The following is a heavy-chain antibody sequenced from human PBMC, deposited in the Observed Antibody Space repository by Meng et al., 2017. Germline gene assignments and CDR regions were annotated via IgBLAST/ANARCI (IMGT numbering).Heavy chain of an antibody. CDR1: GFTFSSYA. Sequence: GESLKISCAASGFTFSSYAMSWVRQAPGKGLEWVSAISGSGGSTYSADSVKGRFTISRDNSKNTLYLQMNSLRAEDTAVYYCAKGYYNYVWGSYVDYWGQGTQVTVSS. CDR2: ISGSGGST. J-gene: IGHJ4*02. V-gene: IGHV3-23*01. CDR3: AKGYYNYVWGSYVDY. D-gene: IGHD3-16*01.